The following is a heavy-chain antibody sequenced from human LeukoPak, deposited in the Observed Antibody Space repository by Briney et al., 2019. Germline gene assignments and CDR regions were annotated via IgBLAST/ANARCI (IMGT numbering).Heavy chain of an antibody. CDR2: INTNTGNP. CDR3: ARGEVNYYGSGSPELYFDY. V-gene: IGHV7-4-1*02. Sequence: ASVKVSCKASGYTFTSYAMNWVRQAPGQGLEWMGWINTNTGNPTYAQGFTGRFVFSLDTSVSTAYLQISSLKAEDTAVYYCARGEVNYYGSGSPELYFDYWGQGTLVTVSS. CDR1: GYTFTSYA. D-gene: IGHD3-10*01. J-gene: IGHJ4*02.